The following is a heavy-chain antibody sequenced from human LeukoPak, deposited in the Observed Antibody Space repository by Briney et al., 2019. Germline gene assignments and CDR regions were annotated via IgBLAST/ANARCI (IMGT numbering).Heavy chain of an antibody. D-gene: IGHD2-15*01. CDR1: GGSISSGSYY. CDR2: IYTSGST. CDR3: ARATSSPWNWFDP. J-gene: IGHJ5*02. V-gene: IGHV4-61*02. Sequence: KPSETLSLTCTVSGGSISSGSYYWSWIRQPAGKGLEWIGRIYTSGSTNYNPSLKSRVTISVDTSKNQFPLKLSSVTAADTAVYYCARATSSPWNWFDPWGQGTLVTVSS.